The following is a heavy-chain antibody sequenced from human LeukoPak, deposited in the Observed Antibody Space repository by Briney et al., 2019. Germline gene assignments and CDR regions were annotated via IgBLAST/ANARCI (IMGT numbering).Heavy chain of an antibody. J-gene: IGHJ4*02. Sequence: SETLSLTCTVSGGSISSYYWSWIRQPAGKGLEWIGRIYSSGNTNHNPSLKSRVTMSLDTSKNQLSLKLRSVTAADTAVYYCASGSSSWTSFDYWGQGTLVTVSS. CDR1: GGSISSYY. CDR2: IYSSGNT. D-gene: IGHD6-13*01. V-gene: IGHV4-4*07. CDR3: ASGSSSWTSFDY.